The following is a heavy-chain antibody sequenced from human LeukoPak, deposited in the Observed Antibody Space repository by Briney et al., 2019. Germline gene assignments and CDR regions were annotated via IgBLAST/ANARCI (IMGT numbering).Heavy chain of an antibody. J-gene: IGHJ3*01. V-gene: IGHV3-7*04. CDR1: GFTFRTYW. D-gene: IGHD2-2*01. CDR2: IKYDGIEK. Sequence: PGGSLRLSCAASGFTFRTYWMAWVRQFPGKRLEWVANIKYDGIEKYHVDSVKGRFTISRDNAKNSLYLQMNSLSTEDTAVYYCVRDTVVVPQGDAFDLWGQGTMVTVS. CDR3: VRDTVVVPQGDAFDL.